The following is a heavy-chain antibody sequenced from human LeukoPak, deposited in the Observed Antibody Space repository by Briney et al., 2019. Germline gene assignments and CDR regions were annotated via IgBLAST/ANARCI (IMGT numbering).Heavy chain of an antibody. CDR1: GGSISSYY. J-gene: IGHJ4*02. D-gene: IGHD3-22*01. CDR2: IYYSGST. V-gene: IGHV4-59*12. CDR3: ARGENYYDSSGYYYNY. Sequence: PSETLSLTCTVSGGSISSYYWSWIRRPPGKGLEWIGYIYYSGSTNYNPSLKSRVTISVDTSKNQFSLKLSSVTAADTAVYYCARGENYYDSSGYYYNYWGQGTLVTVSS.